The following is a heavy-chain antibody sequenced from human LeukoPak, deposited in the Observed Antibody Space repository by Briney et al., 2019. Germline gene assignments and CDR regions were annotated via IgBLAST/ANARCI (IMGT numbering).Heavy chain of an antibody. CDR2: IYGADYTT. J-gene: IGHJ4*02. D-gene: IGHD1-7*01. V-gene: IGHV5-51*01. CDR3: ARRPAGTRTFDY. CDR1: GYSFTSYW. Sequence: GESLKISCKGSGYSFTSYWIGWVRRMPGKGLEWMGVIYGADYTTIYSPPFHGQITIPADKSISTAYLQWTSLKASDTAMYYCARRPAGTRTFDYWGQGALVTVSS.